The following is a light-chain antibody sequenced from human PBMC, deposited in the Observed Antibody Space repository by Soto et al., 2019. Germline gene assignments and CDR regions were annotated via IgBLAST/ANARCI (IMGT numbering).Light chain of an antibody. Sequence: TQSPSSLSASVGDRVTITCQASQDISNYLNWYQQKPGLAPRLLIYDASSRATGIPDRFSGSGSGTDFTLTISRLEPEDFAVYYCQQYGSSHLTFGGGTKVDIK. CDR3: QQYGSSHLT. CDR2: DAS. V-gene: IGKV3D-20*01. J-gene: IGKJ4*01. CDR1: QDISNY.